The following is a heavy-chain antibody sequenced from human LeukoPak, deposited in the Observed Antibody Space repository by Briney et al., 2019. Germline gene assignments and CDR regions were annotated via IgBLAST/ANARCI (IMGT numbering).Heavy chain of an antibody. CDR3: ARGLTASGPYYDN. D-gene: IGHD6-13*01. Sequence: PGGSLRLSCATSGFTFSAHTMNWVRQAPMRGLEWVAYISSHGSGIYYADSVKGRFTISRDNANNSVYLQMNNLGVDDTAVYYCARGLTASGPYYDNWGRGTQVTVSS. V-gene: IGHV3-48*04. CDR2: ISSHGSGI. J-gene: IGHJ4*02. CDR1: GFTFSAHT.